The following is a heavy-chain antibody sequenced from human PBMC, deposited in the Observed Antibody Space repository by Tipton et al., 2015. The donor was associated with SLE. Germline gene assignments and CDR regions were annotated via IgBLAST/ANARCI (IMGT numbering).Heavy chain of an antibody. CDR3: ARDNFWNRGYYFGEGEDYYYYYMDV. CDR2: IYYSGST. Sequence: LRLSCTVSGGSISSSSYYWGWIRQPPGKGLEWIGSIYYSGSTYYNPSLKSRVTISVDTSKNQFSLKLSSVTAADTAVYYCARDNFWNRGYYFGEGEDYYYYYMDVWGKGTTVTVSS. J-gene: IGHJ6*03. CDR1: GGSISSSSYY. V-gene: IGHV4-39*07. D-gene: IGHD3-3*01.